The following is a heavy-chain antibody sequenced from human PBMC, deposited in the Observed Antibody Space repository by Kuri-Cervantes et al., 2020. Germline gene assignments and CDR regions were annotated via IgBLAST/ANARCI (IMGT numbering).Heavy chain of an antibody. CDR1: GFTFSSYN. J-gene: IGHJ4*02. Sequence: GGSLRLSCAASGFTFSSYNMNWVCQAPGKGLEWVSYISASSKYIHYADSVKGRFTMSRDNAKNSLYLQMNSLRAEDTAVYYCSKDRPAYSSGWFLGGFDYWGQGTLVTVSS. V-gene: IGHV3-21*06. CDR2: ISASSKYI. CDR3: SKDRPAYSSGWFLGGFDY. D-gene: IGHD6-19*01.